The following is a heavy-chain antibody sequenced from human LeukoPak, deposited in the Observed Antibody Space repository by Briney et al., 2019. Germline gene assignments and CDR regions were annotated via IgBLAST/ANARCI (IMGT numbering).Heavy chain of an antibody. CDR2: ISYDGSNK. J-gene: IGHJ4*02. CDR1: GFTFSSYG. V-gene: IGHV3-30*18. CDR3: AKALLSITMSFDY. Sequence: GGSLRLSCAASGFTFSSYGMHWVRQAPGKGLEWVAVISYDGSNKYYADSVKGRFTISRDNSKNTLYLQMNSLRAEDTAVYYCAKALLSITMSFDYWGQGTLVTVSS. D-gene: IGHD3-10*02.